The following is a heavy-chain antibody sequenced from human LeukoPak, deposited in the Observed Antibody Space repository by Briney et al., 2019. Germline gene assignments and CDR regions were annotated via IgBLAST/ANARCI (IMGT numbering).Heavy chain of an antibody. CDR3: AREDLGAAYFDF. D-gene: IGHD3-16*01. J-gene: IGHJ4*02. Sequence: SQTLSLTCAISGDSVSTNNVAWNWIRQSPSRGLEWLGRTYYRSKWYNDYAVSVKSRITVNPDTSKNQFSLQLNSVAPDDTAIYYCAREDLGAAYFDFWGQGTLVTVSS. CDR2: TYYRSKWYN. CDR1: GDSVSTNNVA. V-gene: IGHV6-1*01.